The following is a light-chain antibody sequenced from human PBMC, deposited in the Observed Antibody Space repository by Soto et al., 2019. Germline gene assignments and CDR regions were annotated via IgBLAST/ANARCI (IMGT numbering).Light chain of an antibody. CDR2: AAS. V-gene: IGKV1-9*01. J-gene: IGKJ5*01. Sequence: IQLTQSPSSLSASVGDRVTITCRASQGISSYLAWYQQKPGKAPKLLIYAASTLQSGVPSRFSGSGSGTDFTLTISSLQPVYFATYYCQQLNSYPIPFGQGPRLEIK. CDR3: QQLNSYPIP. CDR1: QGISSY.